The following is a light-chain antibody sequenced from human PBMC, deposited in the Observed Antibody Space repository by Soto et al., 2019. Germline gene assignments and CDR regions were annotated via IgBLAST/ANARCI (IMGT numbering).Light chain of an antibody. Sequence: EIVLTQSPGTLSLSPGERATLSCRASQTVSSNYLAWFQQQPGQAPSLLIFGASSRATGIPDRFSGSGSRTDFTLTISRLEPEDFAVYYCQQYGNSPYTFGRGTKLEIK. J-gene: IGKJ2*01. CDR1: QTVSSNY. CDR3: QQYGNSPYT. CDR2: GAS. V-gene: IGKV3-20*01.